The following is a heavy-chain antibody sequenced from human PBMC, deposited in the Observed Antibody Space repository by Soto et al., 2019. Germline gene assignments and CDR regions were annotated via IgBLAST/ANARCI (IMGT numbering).Heavy chain of an antibody. CDR1: GYTLTELS. J-gene: IGHJ4*02. CDR2: FDPEDGET. CDR3: ATESGIAAAGVYYFDY. D-gene: IGHD6-13*01. V-gene: IGHV1-24*01. Sequence: ASVKVSCKVSGYTLTELSMHWVRQAPGKGLEWMGGFDPEDGETIYAQKFQGRVTMTEDTSTDTAYMELSSLRSEDMAVYYCATESGIAAAGVYYFDYWGQGTLVTVSS.